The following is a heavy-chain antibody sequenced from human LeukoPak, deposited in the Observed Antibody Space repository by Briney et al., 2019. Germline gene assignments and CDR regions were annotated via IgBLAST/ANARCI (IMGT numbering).Heavy chain of an antibody. CDR1: GFTLSSFS. J-gene: IGHJ4*02. D-gene: IGHD1-26*01. CDR3: AKDRGSYYFDY. V-gene: IGHV3-64*02. CDR2: INYKGGTT. Sequence: GGSLRLSCAASGFTLSSFSMHWVRQSPGRGLEYVSAINYKGGTTYYADSVKGRFTISRDNSKNTLYLQMNSLRAEDTAVYYCAKDRGSYYFDYWGQGTLVTVSS.